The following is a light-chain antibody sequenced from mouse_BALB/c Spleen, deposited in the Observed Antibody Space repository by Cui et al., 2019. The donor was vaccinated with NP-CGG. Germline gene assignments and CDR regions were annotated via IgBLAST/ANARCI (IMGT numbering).Light chain of an antibody. Sequence: QAVVTQESALTTPPGETVTLTCRSSTGAVTTSNYANWVQEKPDHFFTGLIGGTNNRAPGVPARFSGSLIGDKAALTITGAQTEDEAIYFCALWYSNHWVFGGGSKLSVL. CDR2: GTN. CDR1: TGAVTTSNY. V-gene: IGLV1*01. CDR3: ALWYSNHWV. J-gene: IGLJ1*01.